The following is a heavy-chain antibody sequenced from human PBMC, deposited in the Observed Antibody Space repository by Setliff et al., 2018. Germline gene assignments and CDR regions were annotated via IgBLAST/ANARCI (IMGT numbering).Heavy chain of an antibody. CDR1: GYSISGPHY. CDR2: IKHSGNT. D-gene: IGHD4-17*01. V-gene: IGHV4-38-2*02. Sequence: SETLSLTCAVSGYSISGPHYWGWIRQPPGKGLEWIGSIKHSGNTYYNPSLKSRVTISVDTSNNQFSLKLTSVTAADTAVYYCARDGGDGYGVDAYAGGGFDIWGQGTMVTVSS. J-gene: IGHJ3*02. CDR3: ARDGGDGYGVDAYAGGGFDI.